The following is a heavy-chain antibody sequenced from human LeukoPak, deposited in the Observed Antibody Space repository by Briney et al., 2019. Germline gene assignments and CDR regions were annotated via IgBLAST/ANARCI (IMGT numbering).Heavy chain of an antibody. Sequence: SETLSLTCAVYGGSFSGYYWSWIRQPPGKGLEWIGEINHSGSTNYNPSLKSRVTISVDTSKNQFSLKLSSVTAADTAVYYCHQGGGRIAAAGKVYWGQGTLVTVSS. CDR3: HQGGGRIAAAGKVY. V-gene: IGHV4-34*01. CDR1: GGSFSGYY. J-gene: IGHJ4*02. CDR2: INHSGST. D-gene: IGHD6-13*01.